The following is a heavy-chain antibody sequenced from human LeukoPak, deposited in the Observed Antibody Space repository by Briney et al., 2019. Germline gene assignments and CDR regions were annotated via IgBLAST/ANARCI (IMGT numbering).Heavy chain of an antibody. V-gene: IGHV4-61*02. CDR3: ARAYGSYYYYMDV. J-gene: IGHJ6*03. D-gene: IGHD1-26*01. CDR1: GGSISSGSYY. Sequence: SETLSLTCTVSGGSISSGSYYWSWIRQPAGKGLEWIGRIYTSASTNYNPSLKSRVTISVDTSKNQCSLKLSSVTAADTAVYYCARAYGSYYYYMDVWGKETTVTISS. CDR2: IYTSAST.